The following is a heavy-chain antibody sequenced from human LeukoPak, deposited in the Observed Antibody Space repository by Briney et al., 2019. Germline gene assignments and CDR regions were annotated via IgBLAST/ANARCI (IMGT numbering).Heavy chain of an antibody. V-gene: IGHV3-7*01. CDR3: ARAYYYDSSGYYEGYYFDY. J-gene: IGHJ4*02. CDR2: IKQDGSEK. Sequence: GGSLRLSCAASGFTFSSYWMSWVRQAPGKGLEWVANIKQDGSEKYYVDSVKGRFTISRDNAKNSLYLQMNSLRAEDTAVYYCARAYYYDSSGYYEGYYFDYWGQGTLVTVSS. CDR1: GFTFSSYW. D-gene: IGHD3-22*01.